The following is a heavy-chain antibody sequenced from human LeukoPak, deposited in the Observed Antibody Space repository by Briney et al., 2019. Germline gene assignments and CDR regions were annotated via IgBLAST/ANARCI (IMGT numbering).Heavy chain of an antibody. CDR2: MNPNSGNT. J-gene: IGHJ4*02. V-gene: IGHV1-8*01. D-gene: IGHD5-18*01. Sequence: WASVKVSCKASGYTFTSYDINWVRQATGQGLEWMGWMNPNSGNTGYAQKFQGRVTMTRNTSISTAYMELSSLRSEDTAVYYCARDRLTSYGLVYWGQGTLVAVSS. CDR1: GYTFTSYD. CDR3: ARDRLTSYGLVY.